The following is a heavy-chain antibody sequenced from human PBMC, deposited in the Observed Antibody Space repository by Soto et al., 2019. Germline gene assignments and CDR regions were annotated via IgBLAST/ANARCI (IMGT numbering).Heavy chain of an antibody. CDR3: AKRGGLLWFSTGGMDV. D-gene: IGHD3-10*01. CDR1: GFTFSSYA. Sequence: EVQLLESGGGLVQPGGSLRLSCAASGFTFSSYAMSWVRQAPGKGLEWVSAVSGSGGSTYYADSVKGRFTISRDNSKNTLYLQMNSLRAEDTAVYYCAKRGGLLWFSTGGMDVWGQGTTVTVSS. J-gene: IGHJ6*02. V-gene: IGHV3-23*01. CDR2: VSGSGGST.